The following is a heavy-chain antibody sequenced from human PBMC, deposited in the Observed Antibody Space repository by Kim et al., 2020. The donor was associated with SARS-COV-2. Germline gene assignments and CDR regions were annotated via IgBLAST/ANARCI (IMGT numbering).Heavy chain of an antibody. CDR3: ATVGLVGNPADAFDI. J-gene: IGHJ3*02. D-gene: IGHD1-26*01. Sequence: QKFQGRVTMTEDTSTDTAYMELSSLRSEDTAVYYCATVGLVGNPADAFDIWGQGTMVTVSS. V-gene: IGHV1-24*01.